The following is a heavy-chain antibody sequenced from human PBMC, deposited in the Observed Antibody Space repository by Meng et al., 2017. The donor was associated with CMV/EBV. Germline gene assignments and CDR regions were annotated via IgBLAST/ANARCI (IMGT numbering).Heavy chain of an antibody. CDR1: VYTLTGYC. J-gene: IGHJ4*02. CDR2: TNPNSGVT. D-gene: IGHD3-16*01. CDR3: ARHYDHVDY. Sequence: HGRLGVPGGGVKIHVAASRFSCTASVYTLTGYCLRWVLQAPAQEREWIGWTNPNSGVTNYAHKLQGSVTRTRDTPISTANMELSRLRSDDTAVYYSARHYDHVDYWGQGTLVTVSS. V-gene: IGHV1-2*07.